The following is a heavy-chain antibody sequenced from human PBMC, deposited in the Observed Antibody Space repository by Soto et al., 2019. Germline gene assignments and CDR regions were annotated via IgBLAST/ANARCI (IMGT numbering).Heavy chain of an antibody. D-gene: IGHD1-1*01. V-gene: IGHV1-69*13. Sequence: SVKVSCKASGGTFSSYAISWVREAPGQGLEWMGGIIPIFGTANYAQKFQGRVTITADESTSTAYMELSSLRSEGTAVYYCASSLKLERRAWFDPWGQGTLVTVSS. J-gene: IGHJ5*02. CDR1: GGTFSSYA. CDR2: IIPIFGTA. CDR3: ASSLKLERRAWFDP.